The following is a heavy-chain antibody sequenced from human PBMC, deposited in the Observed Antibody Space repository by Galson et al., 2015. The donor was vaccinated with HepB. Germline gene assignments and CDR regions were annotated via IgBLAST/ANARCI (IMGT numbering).Heavy chain of an antibody. CDR2: IYYSGST. J-gene: IGHJ4*02. V-gene: IGHV4-39*01. CDR1: GGSISCSSYY. Sequence: ETLSLTCTVSGGSISCSSYYWGWIRQPPGKGLEWIGSIYYSGSTYYNPSLKSRVTISVDTSKNQFSLKLSSVTAADTAVYYCARDSSGYYSNDYWGQGTLVTVSS. D-gene: IGHD3-22*01. CDR3: ARDSSGYYSNDY.